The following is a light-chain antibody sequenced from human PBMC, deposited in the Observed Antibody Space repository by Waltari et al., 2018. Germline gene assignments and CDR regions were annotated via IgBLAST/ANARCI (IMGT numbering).Light chain of an antibody. CDR1: QNINDN. Sequence: IVMTQSPVTLSVSPGQRATLSCRASQNINDNLAWYQQKPGQAPRLLIYRASTRATGIPARFSGSGSGTEFSLTISSLQSEDFAVYYCQQYNNWLRTFGQGTKLEIK. CDR2: RAS. V-gene: IGKV3-15*01. J-gene: IGKJ2*01. CDR3: QQYNNWLRT.